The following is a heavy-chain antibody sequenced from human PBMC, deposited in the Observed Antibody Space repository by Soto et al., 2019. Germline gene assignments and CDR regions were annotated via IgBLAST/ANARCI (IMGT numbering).Heavy chain of an antibody. V-gene: IGHV4-30-4*01. CDR2: IYYSGST. J-gene: IGHJ4*02. D-gene: IGHD4-17*01. Sequence: SATLSLTCTVSGGSISSGDYYWSWIRQPPGKGLEWIGYIYYSGSTYYNPSLKSRVTISVDTSKNQFSLKLSSVTAADTAVYYCASYPGDYDESDYWGQGTLVTVSS. CDR3: ASYPGDYDESDY. CDR1: GGSISSGDYY.